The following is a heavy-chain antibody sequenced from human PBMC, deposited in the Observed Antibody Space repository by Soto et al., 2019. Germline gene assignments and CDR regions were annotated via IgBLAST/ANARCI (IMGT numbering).Heavy chain of an antibody. CDR3: ESYSIEDIVVVPAARDAFDI. CDR1: GYTLTELS. D-gene: IGHD2-2*01. CDR2: FDPEDGET. Sequence: ASVKVSCKVSGYTLTELSVHWVRQAPGKGLEWMGGFDPEDGETIYAQKFQGRVTTTEDTSTDTAYMELSSLRSEDTAVYYCESYSIEDIVVVPAARDAFDIWGQGTMVTVSS. V-gene: IGHV1-24*01. J-gene: IGHJ3*02.